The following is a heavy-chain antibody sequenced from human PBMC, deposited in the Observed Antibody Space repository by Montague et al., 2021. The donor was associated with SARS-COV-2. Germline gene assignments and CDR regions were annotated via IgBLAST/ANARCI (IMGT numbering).Heavy chain of an antibody. CDR2: KHYSGIT. J-gene: IGHJ4*02. D-gene: IGHD5-24*01. CDR1: GGSVSSGTYY. Sequence: SETLSLTCTVSGGSVSSGTYYWGWIRQPPGKGLEWIGNKHYSGITXNNPSLKNRVTMSVDTSKNQFSLKLSSVTAADTAVYYCVRDGYTHVDYWGQGTLVTVSS. V-gene: IGHV4-39*02. CDR3: VRDGYTHVDY.